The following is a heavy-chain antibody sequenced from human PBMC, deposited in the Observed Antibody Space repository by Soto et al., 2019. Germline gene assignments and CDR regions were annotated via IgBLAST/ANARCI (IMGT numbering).Heavy chain of an antibody. V-gene: IGHV3-21*01. CDR1: GFTFSSYS. CDR3: ARALEYCSGGSCYYYYGMDV. Sequence: EVQLVESGGGLVQPGGSLRLSCAASGFTFSSYSMNWVRQAPGKGLEWVSSISSSSSYIYYADSVKGRFTISRDNAKNSLYLQMNSLRAEDTAVYYCARALEYCSGGSCYYYYGMDVWGQGTTVTVSS. J-gene: IGHJ6*02. CDR2: ISSSSSYI. D-gene: IGHD2-15*01.